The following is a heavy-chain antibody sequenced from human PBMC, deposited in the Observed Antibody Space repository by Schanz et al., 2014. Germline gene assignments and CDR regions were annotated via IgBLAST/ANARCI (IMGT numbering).Heavy chain of an antibody. D-gene: IGHD7-27*01. CDR1: GFIFNDYY. CDR3: ARENLNWEAFDI. V-gene: IGHV3-11*01. Sequence: LQLVESGGGLVKPGGSLRLSCAASGFIFNDYYMNWIRQAPGKGLEWVSYISNSGYTIYYADSVKGRFTISRDNAKNSLYLQMNSLRGEDTAVYYCARENLNWEAFDIWGQGTVVTVSS. J-gene: IGHJ3*02. CDR2: ISNSGYTI.